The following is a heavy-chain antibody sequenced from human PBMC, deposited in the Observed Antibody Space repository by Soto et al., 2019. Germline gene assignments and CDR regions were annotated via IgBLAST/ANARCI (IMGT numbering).Heavy chain of an antibody. V-gene: IGHV1-2*02. CDR2: INPHSDGT. CDR1: GYSFTGYY. Sequence: GASVKVSCKASGYSFTGYYIHWVRQARGHGLEWMGWINPHSDGTNYAQKFQGRVTMTRDTSISTAYMELKSLRSDDTAVYYCAREGGVASVCGREVWGQGTRATVPS. J-gene: IGHJ6*02. D-gene: IGHD3-16*01. CDR3: AREGGVASVCGREV.